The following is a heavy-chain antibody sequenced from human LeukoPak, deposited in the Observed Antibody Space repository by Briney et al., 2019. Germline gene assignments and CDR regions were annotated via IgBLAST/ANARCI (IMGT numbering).Heavy chain of an antibody. CDR3: ARGVYGYFDY. V-gene: IGHV3-30*02. Sequence: PGGSLRLSCAASGFIFSSYGMHWVRQAPGKGLEWVSFIRYDGGDKFYAESVKGRFTISRDNSRNTVYLQMNSLRDEDTAVYYCARGVYGYFDYWGQGTLVTVSS. CDR1: GFIFSSYG. J-gene: IGHJ4*02. CDR2: IRYDGGDK. D-gene: IGHD5/OR15-5a*01.